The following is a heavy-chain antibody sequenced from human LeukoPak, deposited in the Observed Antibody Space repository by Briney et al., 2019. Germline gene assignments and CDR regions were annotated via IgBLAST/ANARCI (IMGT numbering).Heavy chain of an antibody. CDR1: GGTFSSYA. D-gene: IGHD5-24*01. V-gene: IGHV1-69*04. Sequence: SVKVSCKASGGTFSSYAISWVRQAPGQGLEWMGRITPILGIANYAQKFQGRVTITADKSTSTAYMELSSLRSEDTAVYYCASLARDGYSYVAYYYGMDVWGQGTTVTVS. CDR2: ITPILGIA. CDR3: ASLARDGYSYVAYYYGMDV. J-gene: IGHJ6*02.